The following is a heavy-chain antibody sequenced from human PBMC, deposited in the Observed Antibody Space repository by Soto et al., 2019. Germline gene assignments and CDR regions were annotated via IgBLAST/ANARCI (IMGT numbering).Heavy chain of an antibody. CDR2: IIPILGIA. CDR3: ARHHDYGDQSVDY. CDR1: GGTFSSYT. V-gene: IGHV1-69*02. J-gene: IGHJ4*02. Sequence: SVKVSCKASGGTFSSYTISWVRQAPGQGLEWMGRIIPILGIANYAQKFQGRVTITADKSTSTAYMELSSLRSEDTAVYYCARHHDYGDQSVDYWGQGTLVTVSS. D-gene: IGHD4-17*01.